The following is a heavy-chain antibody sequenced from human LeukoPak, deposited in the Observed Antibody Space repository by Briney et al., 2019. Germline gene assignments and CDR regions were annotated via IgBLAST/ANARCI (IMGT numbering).Heavy chain of an antibody. V-gene: IGHV1-18*01. J-gene: IGHJ4*02. CDR1: GYTFTSYG. Sequence: ASVKVSCKASGYTFTSYGISWVRQAPGQGLEWMGWISAYNGNTNYAQKLQDRVTMTTDTSTSTAYMELRSLRSEDTAVYYCARGIPHSSAYYYFDYWGQGTLVTVSS. D-gene: IGHD3-22*01. CDR2: ISAYNGNT. CDR3: ARGIPHSSAYYYFDY.